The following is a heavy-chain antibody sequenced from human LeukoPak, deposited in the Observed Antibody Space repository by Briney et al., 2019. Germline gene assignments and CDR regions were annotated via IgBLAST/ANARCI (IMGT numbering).Heavy chain of an antibody. CDR3: AGYDSRGSESTRFDY. Sequence: PSETLSLTCAVSGYSLGKNYYWGWIRQPPGKGLEWIGRIYGTGSTSYNPSLMNRVTMSVDTSKNHFSLKLTSVTAADTAVYFCAGYDSRGSESTRFDYWGQGILVTISS. V-gene: IGHV4-38-2*01. D-gene: IGHD3-16*01. CDR1: GYSLGKNYY. CDR2: IYGTGST. J-gene: IGHJ4*02.